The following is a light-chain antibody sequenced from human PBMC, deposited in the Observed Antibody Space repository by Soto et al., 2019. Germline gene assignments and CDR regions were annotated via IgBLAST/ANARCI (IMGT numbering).Light chain of an antibody. J-gene: IGKJ5*01. V-gene: IGKV2-28*01. Sequence: VMTQSPLTLPVTPGEPASMSCRSSQSLLYNNTFNYLDWYLQKPGQSPHLLIYLGSNRASGVPDRFSGSGSSTDFSLKISRVEAEDVGTYYCMQALQSLTFGQGTRLEIQ. CDR2: LGS. CDR3: MQALQSLT. CDR1: QSLLYNNTFNY.